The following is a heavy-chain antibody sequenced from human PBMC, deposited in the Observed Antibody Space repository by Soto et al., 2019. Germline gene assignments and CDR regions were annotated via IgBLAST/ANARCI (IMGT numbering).Heavy chain of an antibody. CDR1: GFTFRLFR. CDR3: AFALISPEGSLDP. D-gene: IGHD3-10*01. J-gene: IGHJ5*02. CDR2: ISPSSSYM. V-gene: IGHV3-21*06. Sequence: LRLSCTASGFTFRLFRMDWVRHAPGKGLEWVSSISPSSSYMYYADSVKGRFTISRDNAKNSVTLQMNSLRAEDTALYYCAFALISPEGSLDPWGQGTLVTVSS.